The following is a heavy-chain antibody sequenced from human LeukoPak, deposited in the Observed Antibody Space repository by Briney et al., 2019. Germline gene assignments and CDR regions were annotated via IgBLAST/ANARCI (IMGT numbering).Heavy chain of an antibody. D-gene: IGHD1-26*01. V-gene: IGHV4-34*01. J-gene: IGHJ4*02. Sequence: SETLSLTCAVYGGSFSGYYWSWIRQPPGKGLEWIGEINHSGSTNYNPSLKSRVTISVDTSKNQFSLKLSSVTAADTAVYYCASHSTGNGRVLGVTTPFGNWGQGTLVTV. CDR3: ASHSTGNGRVLGVTTPFGN. CDR2: INHSGST. CDR1: GGSFSGYY.